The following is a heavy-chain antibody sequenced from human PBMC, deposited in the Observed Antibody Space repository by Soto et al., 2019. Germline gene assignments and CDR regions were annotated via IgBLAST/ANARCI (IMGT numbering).Heavy chain of an antibody. CDR3: VQTTGWPGFDF. CDR1: GFTVSSKY. CDR2: IYGGGTT. D-gene: IGHD6-19*01. Sequence: EVQLVESGGGLIQPGGSLRLSCAASGFTVSSKYMTWVRQAPGKGLEWVSVIYGGGTTYYADSVKGRFTISRDNSKNTLYLQVNSLRAEDPAVYYCVQTTGWPGFDFWGQGTVVTVSS. J-gene: IGHJ4*02. V-gene: IGHV3-53*01.